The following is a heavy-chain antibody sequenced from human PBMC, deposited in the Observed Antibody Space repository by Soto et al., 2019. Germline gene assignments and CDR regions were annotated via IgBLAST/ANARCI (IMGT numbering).Heavy chain of an antibody. CDR2: IYYSGST. Sequence: QVQLQESGPGLVKPSDTLSLTCAVSGSSISSSNGWGWIRQPPGKGLEWIGYIYYSGSTYYNPSLKSRVTMSVDTSKNQFSLKLSSVTAVDTAVYYCARRASLYYYDSSGYYDAFDIWGQGTMVTVSS. D-gene: IGHD3-22*01. CDR3: ARRASLYYYDSSGYYDAFDI. J-gene: IGHJ3*02. CDR1: GSSISSSNG. V-gene: IGHV4-28*01.